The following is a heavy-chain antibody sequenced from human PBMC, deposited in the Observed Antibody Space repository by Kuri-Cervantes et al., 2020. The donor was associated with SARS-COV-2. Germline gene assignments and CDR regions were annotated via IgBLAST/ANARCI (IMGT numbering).Heavy chain of an antibody. J-gene: IGHJ6*03. CDR2: ISYDGSNK. D-gene: IGHD1-26*01. Sequence: GESLKISCAASGFTFSNAWMIWVRQAPGKGLEWVAVISYDGSNKYYADSVKGRFTISRDNSKNTLYLQMNSLRAEDTAVYYCAKDESAWEWYYYYMDVWGKGTTVTVSS. CDR1: GFTFSNAW. V-gene: IGHV3-30*18. CDR3: AKDESAWEWYYYYMDV.